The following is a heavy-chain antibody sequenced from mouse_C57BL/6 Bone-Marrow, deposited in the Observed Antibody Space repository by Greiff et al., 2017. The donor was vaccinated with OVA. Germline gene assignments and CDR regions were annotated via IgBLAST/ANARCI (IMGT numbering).Heavy chain of an antibody. CDR2: INYDGSST. D-gene: IGHD1-1*02. V-gene: IGHV5-16*01. CDR1: GFTFSDYY. CDR3: ARDQDYPFAY. Sequence: EVMLVESEGGLVQPGSSMKLSCTASGFTFSDYYMAWVRQVPEKGLEWVANINYDGSSTYYLDSLKSRFIISRDNAKNILYLQMSSLKSEDTATYYCARDQDYPFAYWGQGTLVTVSA. J-gene: IGHJ3*01.